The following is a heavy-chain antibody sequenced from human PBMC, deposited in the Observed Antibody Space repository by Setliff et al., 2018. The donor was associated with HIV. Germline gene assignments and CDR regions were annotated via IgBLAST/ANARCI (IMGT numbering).Heavy chain of an antibody. CDR1: GYTFTGYY. J-gene: IGHJ3*02. V-gene: IGHV1-2*04. D-gene: IGHD6-19*01. CDR3: ARVYADSSGWSQDAFDI. CDR2: INPNSGGT. Sequence: ASVKVSCKASGYTFTGYYMHWVRQAPGQGLEWMGWINPNSGGTNYAQKFQGWVTMTRDTSTSTVYMELNSLRSEDTAVYYCARVYADSSGWSQDAFDIWGQGTMVTVSS.